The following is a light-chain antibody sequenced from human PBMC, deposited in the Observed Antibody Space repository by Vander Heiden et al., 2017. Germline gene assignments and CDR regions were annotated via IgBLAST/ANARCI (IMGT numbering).Light chain of an antibody. V-gene: IGLV1-47*01. Sequence: QSVLPQPPSASGTPGQRVPLSCSGSSSNIGSNYVYWYQQLPGTAPKLLIYRNNQRPSGVPDRFSGSKSGTSASLAISWLRSEDEADYYCAAWDDSLSGFYVFGTGTKVTVL. CDR3: AAWDDSLSGFYV. J-gene: IGLJ1*01. CDR2: RNN. CDR1: SSNIGSNY.